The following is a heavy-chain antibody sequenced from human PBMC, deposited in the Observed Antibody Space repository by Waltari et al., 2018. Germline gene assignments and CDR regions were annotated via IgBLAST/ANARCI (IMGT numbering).Heavy chain of an antibody. Sequence: QVHLVQSGAEVKKPGASVQVSCKVSGYTLTDLSMQWGRQTPGQGLVWMGGCDPEDGETVYAHNFQGRVTMSEDTTTDTAYMELSSLRSEDTAVYYCATRIAYYYDSSGYYFNYWGQGSLVTVSS. D-gene: IGHD3-22*01. CDR2: CDPEDGET. CDR1: GYTLTDLS. CDR3: ATRIAYYYDSSGYYFNY. V-gene: IGHV1-24*01. J-gene: IGHJ4*02.